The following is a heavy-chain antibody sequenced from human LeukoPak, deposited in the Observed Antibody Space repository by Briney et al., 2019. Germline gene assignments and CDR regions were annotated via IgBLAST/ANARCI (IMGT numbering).Heavy chain of an antibody. Sequence: PGGSLRLSCAASGFTFSSYSMNWVRQAPGKGLECVSSISSSSSYIYYADSVKGRFTISRDNAKNSLYLQMNSLRAEDTAVYCARSRGSGSYYGAYWGQGTLVTVSS. CDR2: ISSSSSYI. CDR3: ARSRGSGSYYGAY. CDR1: GFTFSSYS. V-gene: IGHV3-21*01. D-gene: IGHD1-26*01. J-gene: IGHJ4*02.